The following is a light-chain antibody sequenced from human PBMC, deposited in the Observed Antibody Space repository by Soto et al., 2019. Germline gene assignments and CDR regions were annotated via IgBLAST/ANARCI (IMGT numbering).Light chain of an antibody. J-gene: IGKJ3*01. CDR2: AAS. Sequence: EVVMTQSPATLSVSPGERATLSCRANRNLSNNLAWYQHKAGQVPRLLIYAASTRAAGVPARFSGSWSGTEFTLTISSLQSDDSAVYYCQQMEGPFGPGTKVDI. CDR1: RNLSNN. CDR3: QQMEGP. V-gene: IGKV3-15*01.